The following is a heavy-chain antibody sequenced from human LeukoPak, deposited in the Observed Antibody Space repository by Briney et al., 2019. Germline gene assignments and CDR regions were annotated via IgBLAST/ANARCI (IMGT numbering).Heavy chain of an antibody. Sequence: GGSLRLSCAASGFTFSNYNMNWVRQAPGKGLERVSYITSSSSTIYYADSVKGRFTISRDSAKNSLYLQMNSLRDEDTALYYCARSGTYAMDVWGQGTTVTVSS. CDR3: ARSGTYAMDV. J-gene: IGHJ6*02. D-gene: IGHD6-25*01. CDR1: GFTFSNYN. CDR2: ITSSSSTI. V-gene: IGHV3-48*02.